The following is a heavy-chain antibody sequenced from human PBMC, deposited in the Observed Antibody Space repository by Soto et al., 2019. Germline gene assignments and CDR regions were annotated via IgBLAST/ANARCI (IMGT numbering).Heavy chain of an antibody. CDR3: ARDMWSTVDYYYGMDV. J-gene: IGHJ6*02. CDR1: GFSLTNYW. Sequence: GGSLRLSCAAYGFSLTNYWMHWVRQAPGKGLVWVSRINSDGRDTPYADSVKGRFTISRDNAKNTLYLQMNRLRDEDTAVYYCARDMWSTVDYYYGMDVWGQGTTVTV. D-gene: IGHD4-17*01. V-gene: IGHV3-74*01. CDR2: INSDGRDT.